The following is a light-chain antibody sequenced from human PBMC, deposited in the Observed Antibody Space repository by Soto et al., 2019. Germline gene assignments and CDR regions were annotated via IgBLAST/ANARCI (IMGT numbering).Light chain of an antibody. CDR2: DAS. J-gene: IGKJ5*01. CDR1: QDLSNY. Sequence: DIQMTQSPSSLSASVGDRVTITCQASQDLSNYLNWFQQKPGKAPKLLIYDASKLETGVPSRFSGSGSGTDFTFTISSLQPEDIATYYCQHYDNLPSITFGQGTRLDIQ. V-gene: IGKV1-33*01. CDR3: QHYDNLPSIT.